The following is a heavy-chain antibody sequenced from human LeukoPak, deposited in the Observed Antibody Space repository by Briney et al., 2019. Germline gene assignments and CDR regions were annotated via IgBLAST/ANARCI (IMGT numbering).Heavy chain of an antibody. CDR3: ARSQNYYGSGDY. J-gene: IGHJ4*02. Sequence: PSETLSLTCTVSGDSFSNGNYYWSWLRQPPGTALEWIGYIYYTGKTYYNPSLEGRVTILVDTSRNHFSVKLSSVTAADTAVYYCARSQNYYGSGDYWSQGTLVTVSS. D-gene: IGHD3-10*01. CDR1: GDSFSNGNYY. CDR2: IYYTGKT. V-gene: IGHV4-61*03.